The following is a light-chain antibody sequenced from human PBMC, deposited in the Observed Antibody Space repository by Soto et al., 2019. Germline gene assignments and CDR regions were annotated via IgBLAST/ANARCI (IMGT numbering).Light chain of an antibody. CDR3: SSYMSTSTYV. Sequence: QSALTQPASVSGSPGQSITISCTGTSSDVGGYNYVSWYQQHPGKAPKLMIFEVSDRPSGVSYRFSGSKSGNTASLTISGLQDEDEADYYCSSYMSTSTYVSGTGTKVTVL. J-gene: IGLJ1*01. V-gene: IGLV2-14*01. CDR2: EVS. CDR1: SSDVGGYNY.